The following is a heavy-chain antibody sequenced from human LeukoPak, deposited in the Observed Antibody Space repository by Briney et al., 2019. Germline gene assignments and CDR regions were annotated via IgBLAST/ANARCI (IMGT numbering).Heavy chain of an antibody. CDR2: INWNGGST. CDR3: ARDGDGSGIGHGLFDY. V-gene: IGHV3-20*04. J-gene: IGHJ4*02. Sequence: GGSLRLSCAASGFTFSSYDIHWVRQAPGKGLEWVAGINWNGGSTGYADSVKGRFTISRDNAKNSFYLQMNSLRAEDTALYYCARDGDGSGIGHGLFDYWGQGTLVTVSS. D-gene: IGHD3-10*01. CDR1: GFTFSSYD.